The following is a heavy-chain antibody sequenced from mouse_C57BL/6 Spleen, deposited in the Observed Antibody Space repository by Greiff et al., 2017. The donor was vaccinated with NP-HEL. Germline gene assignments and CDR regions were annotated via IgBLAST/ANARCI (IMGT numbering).Heavy chain of an antibody. V-gene: IGHV14-3*01. CDR1: GFNIKNTY. CDR3: ARKDSSGFRDYYAMDY. Sequence: EVKLVESVAELVRPGASVKLSCTASGFNIKNTYMHWVKQRPEQGLEWIGRIDPANGNTKYAPKFQGKATITADTSSNTAYLQLSSLTSEDTAIYYCARKDSSGFRDYYAMDYWGQGTSVTVSS. J-gene: IGHJ4*01. CDR2: IDPANGNT. D-gene: IGHD3-2*02.